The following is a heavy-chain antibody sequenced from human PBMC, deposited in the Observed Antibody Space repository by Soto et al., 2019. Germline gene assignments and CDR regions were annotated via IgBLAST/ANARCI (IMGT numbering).Heavy chain of an antibody. V-gene: IGHV4-39*01. CDR2: IYYSGST. CDR1: GGSISSSSYY. Sequence: SETLCLTCTVSGGSISSSSYYWGWIRQPPGKGLEWIGSIYYSGSTYYNPSLKSRVTISVDTSKNQFSLKLSSVTAADTAVYYCARHGGLQYYYDSSGSFDYWGQGTLVTVSS. D-gene: IGHD3-22*01. CDR3: ARHGGLQYYYDSSGSFDY. J-gene: IGHJ4*02.